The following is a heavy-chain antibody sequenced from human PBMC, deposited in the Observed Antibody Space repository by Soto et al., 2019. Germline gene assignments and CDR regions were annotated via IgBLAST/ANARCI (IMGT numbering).Heavy chain of an antibody. V-gene: IGHV3-20*04. CDR1: GFTFDDYG. CDR2: INWNGGST. CDR3: ARDDGYTHLFDY. J-gene: IGHJ4*02. Sequence: GSLRLSCAASGFTFDDYGMSWVRQAPGKGLEWVSGINWNGGSTGYADSVKGRFTISRDNAKNSLYLQMNSLRAEDTALYYCARDDGYTHLFDYWGQGTLVTVSS. D-gene: IGHD5-12*01.